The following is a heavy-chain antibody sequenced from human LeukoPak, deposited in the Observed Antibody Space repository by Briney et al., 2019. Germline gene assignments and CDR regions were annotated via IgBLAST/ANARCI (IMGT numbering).Heavy chain of an antibody. J-gene: IGHJ6*03. CDR3: ARDGYSSGWTKRPYYYYMDV. CDR1: GGSISSYY. V-gene: IGHV4-59*01. Sequence: SETLSLTCTVSGGSISSYYWSWIRQPPGKGLEWIGYIYYSGSTNYNPSLKSRVTISVDTSKNQFSLKLSSVTAADTAVYYCARDGYSSGWTKRPYYYYMDVWGKGTTVTVSS. CDR2: IYYSGST. D-gene: IGHD6-19*01.